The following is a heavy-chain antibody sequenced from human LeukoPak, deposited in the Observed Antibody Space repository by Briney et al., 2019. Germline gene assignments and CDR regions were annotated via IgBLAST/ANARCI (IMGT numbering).Heavy chain of an antibody. D-gene: IGHD3-16*01. CDR1: GFTFSSYS. Sequence: GGSLRLSCAASGFTFSSYSMNWVGQAPGKWLEWVSSISSSSSYIYYADSVKGRFTISRDNAKSSLYLQKNSLRAEDTAVYYCARYENWFDPWGQGTLVTVSS. J-gene: IGHJ5*02. V-gene: IGHV3-21*01. CDR2: ISSSSSYI. CDR3: ARYENWFDP.